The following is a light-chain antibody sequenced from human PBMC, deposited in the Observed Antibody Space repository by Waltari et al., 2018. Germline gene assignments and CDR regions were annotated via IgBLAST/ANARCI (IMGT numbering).Light chain of an antibody. Sequence: DIQMTQSPPSLSASVGHRVTIPCRASQGISNSLAWFQQKAGKAPTLLLYAASRLESGAPSRFSGSGSGTDYTLTISSLQPEDFATYYCQQYHNTPFTFVPGTKVDIK. CDR2: AAS. V-gene: IGKV1-NL1*01. J-gene: IGKJ3*01. CDR3: QQYHNTPFT. CDR1: QGISNS.